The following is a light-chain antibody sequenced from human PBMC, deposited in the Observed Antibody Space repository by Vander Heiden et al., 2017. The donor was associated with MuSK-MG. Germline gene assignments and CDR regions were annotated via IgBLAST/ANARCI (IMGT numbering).Light chain of an antibody. V-gene: IGLV1-40*01. J-gene: IGLJ1*01. CDR1: SSNIGAGYD. CDR2: GNS. Sequence: QSVLTQPPSVSGAPGQRVTISCTWSSSNIGAGYDVHWYQQLPGTAPKLLIYGNSKRPSGVPDRFSGSKSGTSASLAITGLQAEDEADYYCQSDDSSRSGYVFGTGTKVTVL. CDR3: QSDDSSRSGYV.